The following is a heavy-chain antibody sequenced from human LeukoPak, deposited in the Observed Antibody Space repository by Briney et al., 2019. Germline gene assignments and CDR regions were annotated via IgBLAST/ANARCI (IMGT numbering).Heavy chain of an antibody. CDR3: ARVPPPEGEDIVVEAAATYDAFDI. CDR2: IIQSGST. D-gene: IGHD2-15*01. V-gene: IGHV4-39*07. CDR1: GGSISSSSYY. J-gene: IGHJ3*02. Sequence: SETLSLTCTVSGGSISSSSYYWGWIRQPPGKGLEWIGEIIQSGSTNYNPSLKSRVTISVDTSKKQFSLKLNSVTAADTAVYYCARVPPPEGEDIVVEAAATYDAFDIWGQGTMVTVSS.